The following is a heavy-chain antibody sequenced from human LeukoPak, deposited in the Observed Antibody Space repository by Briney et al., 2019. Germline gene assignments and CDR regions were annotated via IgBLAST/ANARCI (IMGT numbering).Heavy chain of an antibody. J-gene: IGHJ4*02. CDR2: INPNSGGT. CDR1: GYTFTGYY. V-gene: IGHV1-2*02. D-gene: IGHD6-19*01. CDR3: AGVPYRVGIAVAGDYFDF. Sequence: ASVKVSCKASGYTFTGYYMHWVRQAPGQGLEWMAWINPNSGGTDFAQKFQGRVTMTWDTSINTAYMELSSLRSDDTAVYYCAGVPYRVGIAVAGDYFDFWGQGALVTVSS.